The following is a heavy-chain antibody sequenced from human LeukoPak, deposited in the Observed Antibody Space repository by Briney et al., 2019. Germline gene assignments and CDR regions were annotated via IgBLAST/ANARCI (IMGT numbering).Heavy chain of an antibody. J-gene: IGHJ4*02. CDR1: GYSISSGYY. Sequence: SETLPLTCTVSGYSISSGYYWGWIRQPPGKELAWIGSIYHSGSTYYNPSLNSRVTISVDTSKNQFSLKLSSVTAADTAVYYCARDGGYYMFDYWGQGTLVTVSS. D-gene: IGHD3-22*01. CDR2: IYHSGST. V-gene: IGHV4-38-2*02. CDR3: ARDGGYYMFDY.